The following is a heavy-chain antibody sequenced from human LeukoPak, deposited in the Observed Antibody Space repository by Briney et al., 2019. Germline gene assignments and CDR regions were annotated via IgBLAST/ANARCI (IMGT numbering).Heavy chain of an antibody. CDR1: GFTFSAYA. Sequence: GGSLRLSCAASGFTFSAYAMNWVRQAPGKGLEWVSSITTSGGSTYYADSVKGRFTISRDNSKNTLYLQMNSLRAEDTAVYYCAKRYSSSWYRWFDPWGQGTLVTVSS. J-gene: IGHJ5*02. CDR3: AKRYSSSWYRWFDP. V-gene: IGHV3-23*01. D-gene: IGHD6-13*01. CDR2: ITTSGGST.